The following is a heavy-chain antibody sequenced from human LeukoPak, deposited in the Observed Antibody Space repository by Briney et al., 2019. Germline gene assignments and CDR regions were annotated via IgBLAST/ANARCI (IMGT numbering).Heavy chain of an antibody. J-gene: IGHJ4*02. Sequence: PGGSLRLSCAASGLTFSRYGMHWVRQAPGKGLEWVEFLRYDGSNKYYADSVKGRFTVSRDNSKSTLYLQMNNLRAEDTAVYYCATDMGGPADSWGQGTLVTVSS. CDR3: ATDMGGPADS. CDR2: LRYDGSNK. CDR1: GLTFSRYG. V-gene: IGHV3-30*02. D-gene: IGHD3-16*01.